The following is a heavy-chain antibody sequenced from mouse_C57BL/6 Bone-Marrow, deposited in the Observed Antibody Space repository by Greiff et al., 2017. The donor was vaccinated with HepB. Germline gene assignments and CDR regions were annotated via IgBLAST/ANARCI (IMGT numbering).Heavy chain of an antibody. Sequence: EVQLQQSGAELVRPGASVKLSCTASGFNIKDDYMHWVKQRPEQGLEWIGWIDPENGDTEYASKFQGKATITADTSSNTAYLQLSSLTSEDTAVYYCTIVTHYYAMDYWGQGTSVTVSS. CDR1: GFNIKDDY. CDR2: IDPENGDT. V-gene: IGHV14-4*01. CDR3: TIVTHYYAMDY. J-gene: IGHJ4*01. D-gene: IGHD2-5*01.